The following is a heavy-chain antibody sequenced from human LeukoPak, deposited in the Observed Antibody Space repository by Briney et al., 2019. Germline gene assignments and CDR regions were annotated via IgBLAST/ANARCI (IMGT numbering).Heavy chain of an antibody. CDR3: ARERIDYSNYFYYYYSYGMDV. J-gene: IGHJ6*02. CDR2: ISAYNGNT. Sequence: GASVKVSCKASGYTFTSYGISWVRQAPGQGLEWRGWISAYNGNTNYAQKLQGRVTMTTDTSTSTAYMELRSLRSDDTAVYYCARERIDYSNYFYYYYSYGMDVWGQGTTVTVSS. D-gene: IGHD4-11*01. V-gene: IGHV1-18*01. CDR1: GYTFTSYG.